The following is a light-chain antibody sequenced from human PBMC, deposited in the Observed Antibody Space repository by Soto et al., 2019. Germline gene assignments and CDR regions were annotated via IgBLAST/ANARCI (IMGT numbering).Light chain of an antibody. CDR2: DAS. V-gene: IGKV3-11*01. CDR1: QSVSTY. Sequence: EIVLTQSPPTLSLSPGERATLSCRASQSVSTYLAWYQQKPGQAPRLLIYDASTRATGIPARFSGSGSGTDFTLTISSLEPEDFAVYYCQQRSNWSPTWTFGQGTKVEIK. J-gene: IGKJ1*01. CDR3: QQRSNWSPTWT.